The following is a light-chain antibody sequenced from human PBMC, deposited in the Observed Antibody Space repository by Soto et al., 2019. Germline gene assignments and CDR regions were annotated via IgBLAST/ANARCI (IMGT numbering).Light chain of an antibody. CDR3: LQKYFYPFP. V-gene: IGKV1-6*01. Sequence: AIPVNTSPASLSASVGDRVTINCRASQGIRNDLDWFQQKPGKAPKLLIYAASNLQSGVPARFSGSGSGTDFTLTIGSLQPEDFATYYCLQKYFYPFPFGPGSKVAIK. J-gene: IGKJ3*01. CDR2: AAS. CDR1: QGIRND.